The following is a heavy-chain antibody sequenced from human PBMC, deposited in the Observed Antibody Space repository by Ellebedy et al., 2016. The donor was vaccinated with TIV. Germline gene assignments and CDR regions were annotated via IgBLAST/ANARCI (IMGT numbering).Heavy chain of an antibody. CDR3: AGYSSIPPKGDY. CDR1: GRFNFGNYA. V-gene: IGHV3-23*01. Sequence: GESLKISCAGSGRFNFGNYAMSWVRQAPRGGLEWLSSIRSNDETYYAESVKGRFTISRDNSKNTLSLQMNSLRAEGTAVYYCAGYSSIPPKGDYWGQGTLVTVSS. CDR2: IRSNDET. J-gene: IGHJ4*02. D-gene: IGHD6-13*01.